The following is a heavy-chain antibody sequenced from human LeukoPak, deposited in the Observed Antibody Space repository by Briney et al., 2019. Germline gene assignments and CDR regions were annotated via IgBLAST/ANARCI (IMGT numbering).Heavy chain of an antibody. CDR3: ARCKEGYDILTGYYKPFYYYYMDV. J-gene: IGHJ6*03. CDR1: GGSISSSSYY. CDR2: INYSGNT. V-gene: IGHV4-39*07. D-gene: IGHD3-9*01. Sequence: SETLSLTCTVSGGSISSSSYYWVWIRQPPGKELEWIGSINYSGNTYYNPSVKSRVTISVDTSKNQFSLKLSSVTAADTAVYYCARCKEGYDILTGYYKPFYYYYMDVWGKGTTVTISS.